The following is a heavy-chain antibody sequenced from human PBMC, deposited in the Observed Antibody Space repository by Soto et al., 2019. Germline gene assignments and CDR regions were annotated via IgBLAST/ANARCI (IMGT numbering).Heavy chain of an antibody. J-gene: IGHJ4*02. D-gene: IGHD3-10*01. CDR2: INSTGTT. CDR3: AKDGRGSGSHYNSFGY. Sequence: EVQLVESGGGLIQRGGSMKLSCAACVFTGGNYYMWWLRQPGGEGLEWVSLINSTGTTKYADSVKGRFTVSRDNAKNTLYLQMNSLRAEDTAVYYCAKDGRGSGSHYNSFGYWGQGTLVTVSS. CDR1: VFTGGNYY. V-gene: IGHV3-53*01.